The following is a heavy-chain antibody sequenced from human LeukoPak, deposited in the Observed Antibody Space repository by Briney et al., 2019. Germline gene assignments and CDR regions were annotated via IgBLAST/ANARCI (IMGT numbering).Heavy chain of an antibody. CDR2: ISSDGFSK. D-gene: IGHD3-22*01. CDR1: GFIFSTYN. J-gene: IGHJ3*02. CDR3: SRGAHSSGYCDVFDM. Sequence: GGSLRLSCAASGFIFSTYNINWGRQAPGQGLEWVAAISSDGFSKYYADSLKGRLTISRDNLRNTVYLEMSSLRADDTAVYYCSRGAHSSGYCDVFDMWGQGTIVTVSS. V-gene: IGHV3-30*03.